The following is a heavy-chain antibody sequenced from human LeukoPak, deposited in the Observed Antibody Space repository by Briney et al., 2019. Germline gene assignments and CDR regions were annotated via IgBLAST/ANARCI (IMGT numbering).Heavy chain of an antibody. CDR2: ISNSGST. CDR3: GRDGLVGYFSYYYLDV. CDR1: GGSISSHY. Sequence: SETLSLTCTVSGGSISSHYWTWIRQSPVKGLEWIGDISNSGSTTYNPSLKSRVTISIDTSKNQFSLKLRSVTAADTAVYYCGRDGLVGYFSYYYLDVWGKGTTVTVSS. D-gene: IGHD2-15*01. J-gene: IGHJ6*03. V-gene: IGHV4-59*11.